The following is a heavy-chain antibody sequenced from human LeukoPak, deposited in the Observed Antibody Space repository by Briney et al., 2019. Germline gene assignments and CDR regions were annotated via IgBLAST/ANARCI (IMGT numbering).Heavy chain of an antibody. V-gene: IGHV4-39*07. CDR2: IYYSGST. J-gene: IGHJ6*03. Sequence: NPSETLSLTCTVSGGSISSSSYYWGWIRQPPGKGLEWIGSIYYSGSTYYNPSLKSRVTISVDTSKNQFSLKLSSVTAADTAVYYCARGGLWFGELAPSGYYYYMDVWGKGTTVTVSS. CDR1: GGSISSSSYY. CDR3: ARGGLWFGELAPSGYYYYMDV. D-gene: IGHD3-10*01.